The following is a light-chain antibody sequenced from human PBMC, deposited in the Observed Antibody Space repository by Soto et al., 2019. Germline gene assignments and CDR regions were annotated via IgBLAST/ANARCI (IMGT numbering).Light chain of an antibody. V-gene: IGKV3-15*01. CDR3: QQYYNWPPIT. Sequence: EIVMTQSPATLSVSPGGRATLSCRASQSVSSKLAWYQQKPGQAPRLLIYGASTRATGIPARFSGSGSGTEFTLTISSLQSEDFAVYYCQQYYNWPPITFGQGTRLEIK. J-gene: IGKJ5*01. CDR1: QSVSSK. CDR2: GAS.